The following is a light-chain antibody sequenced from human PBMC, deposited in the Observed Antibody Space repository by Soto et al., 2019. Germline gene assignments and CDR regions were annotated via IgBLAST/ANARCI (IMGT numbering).Light chain of an antibody. CDR3: QQYGSSPGT. Sequence: EIVLTHSPGTLSLAPGERATLSCRASQNVRGTYLGWYQQKPGQAPRLLIYDASRRATGIPDRFSGSGSGTDFTLTISRLEPEDFAVYYCQQYGSSPGTFGQGTKVDIK. CDR1: QNVRGTY. J-gene: IGKJ1*01. CDR2: DAS. V-gene: IGKV3-20*01.